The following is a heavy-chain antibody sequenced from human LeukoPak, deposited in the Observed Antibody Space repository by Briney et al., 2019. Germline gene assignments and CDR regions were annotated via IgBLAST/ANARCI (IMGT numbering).Heavy chain of an antibody. CDR1: GGSFSGYY. J-gene: IGHJ5*02. Sequence: PSETPSLTCAVYGGSFSGYYWSWIRQPPGKGLEWIGEINHSGSTNYNPSLKSRVTISVDTSKNQFSLKLSSVTAADTAVYYCARVMVTRYFDWLLGSWGQGTLVTVSS. CDR3: ARVMVTRYFDWLLGS. D-gene: IGHD3-9*01. V-gene: IGHV4-34*01. CDR2: INHSGST.